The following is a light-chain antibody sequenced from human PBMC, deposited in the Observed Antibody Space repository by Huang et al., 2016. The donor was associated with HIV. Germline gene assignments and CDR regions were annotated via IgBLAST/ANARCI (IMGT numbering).Light chain of an antibody. Sequence: EIVLTQSPASLALSPGEKATLSCRASQSVRNYLAWYQQKPGQAPRLRIFEASNRATDIPARLSGSGSGTDFTLTISSLEPEDFAVYYCQQRYNWPLTFGGGTKVEIK. CDR3: QQRYNWPLT. CDR2: EAS. V-gene: IGKV3-11*01. J-gene: IGKJ4*01. CDR1: QSVRNY.